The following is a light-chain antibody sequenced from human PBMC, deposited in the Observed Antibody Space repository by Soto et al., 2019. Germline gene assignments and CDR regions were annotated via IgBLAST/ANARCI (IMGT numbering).Light chain of an antibody. V-gene: IGLV2-23*03. Sequence: QSALTQPASVSGSPGQSITISCTGTSSDVGSYNLVSWYQQHPGKAPKLMIYEGSKRPSGVSNRFSGSKSGNTASLTISGLQAEDEADYYCCSYAGSSTISAVFGGGTQLTVL. CDR3: CSYAGSSTISAV. CDR2: EGS. J-gene: IGLJ7*01. CDR1: SSDVGSYNL.